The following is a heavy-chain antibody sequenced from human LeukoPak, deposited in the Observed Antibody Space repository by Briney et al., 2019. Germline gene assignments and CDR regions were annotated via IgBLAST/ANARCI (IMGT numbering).Heavy chain of an antibody. Sequence: TPQPPWASSGEMSFSIMAVWNWIRHPPRGGLSGRGRTNNRSKWFNDYAVSVKSRITINPDTSKNQFSLQLNSVTPEDTAVYYCARDSNIVLMATDPLDVWGQGTTVTVSS. D-gene: IGHD2-8*01. V-gene: IGHV6-1*01. CDR3: ARDSNIVLMATDPLDV. J-gene: IGHJ6*02. CDR2: TNNRSKWFN. CDR1: GEMSFSIMAV.